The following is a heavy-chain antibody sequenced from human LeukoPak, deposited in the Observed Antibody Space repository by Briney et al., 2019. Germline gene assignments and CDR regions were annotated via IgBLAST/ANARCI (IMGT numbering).Heavy chain of an antibody. V-gene: IGHV3-30*02. CDR2: IRYDGSNK. Sequence: GGSLRLSCAASGFTFSSYGMHWVRQAPGKGLEWVAFIRYDGSNKYYADSVKGRFTISRDNSKNTLYLQMSSLRAEDTAVYYCAKDLYDILTGSLTPPGYWGREPWSPSPQ. J-gene: IGHJ4*02. D-gene: IGHD3-9*01. CDR3: AKDLYDILTGSLTPPGY. CDR1: GFTFSSYG.